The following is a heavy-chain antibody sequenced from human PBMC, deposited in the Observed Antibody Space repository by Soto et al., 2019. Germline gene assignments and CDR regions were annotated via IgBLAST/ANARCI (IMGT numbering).Heavy chain of an antibody. CDR1: GFSFSSLA. CDR2: ISGRGVDT. V-gene: IGHV3-23*01. J-gene: IGHJ4*02. CDR3: AKDQTDVTLFDY. D-gene: IGHD2-21*02. Sequence: GGSLRLSCAASGFSFSSLAMSGVRQAPGKGLEWVSSISGRGVDTLYADSVKGRFTISRDNSRNTLYLQVNSLRAEDTAVYYRAKDQTDVTLFDYWGQGTLVTVSS.